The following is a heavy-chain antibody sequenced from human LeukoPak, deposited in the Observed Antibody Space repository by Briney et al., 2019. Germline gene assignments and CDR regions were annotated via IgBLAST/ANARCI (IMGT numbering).Heavy chain of an antibody. CDR2: IWYDGSNK. V-gene: IGHV3-33*01. D-gene: IGHD6-19*01. J-gene: IGHJ4*02. Sequence: GGSLRLSCAASGFTFSSYGMHWVRQAPGKGLEWVAVIWYDGSNKYYADSVKGRFTISRDNSKNTLYLQMNSLRAEDTAVYYCAREAGPFDYWGQGTLSPSPQ. CDR1: GFTFSSYG. CDR3: AREAGPFDY.